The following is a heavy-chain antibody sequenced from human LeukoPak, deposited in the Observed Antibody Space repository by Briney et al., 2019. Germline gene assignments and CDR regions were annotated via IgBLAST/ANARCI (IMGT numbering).Heavy chain of an antibody. V-gene: IGHV3-30*02. J-gene: IGHJ4*02. Sequence: GGSLRLSCAASGFTFSSYGMHWVRQAPGKGLEWVAFIRYDGSNKYYADSVKGRFTISRDNSKNTLYLQMNSLRAEDTAVYYCAKDVSPNYCSGGSCRWETYYFDYWGQGTLVTVSS. CDR1: GFTFSSYG. CDR2: IRYDGSNK. CDR3: AKDVSPNYCSGGSCRWETYYFDY. D-gene: IGHD2-15*01.